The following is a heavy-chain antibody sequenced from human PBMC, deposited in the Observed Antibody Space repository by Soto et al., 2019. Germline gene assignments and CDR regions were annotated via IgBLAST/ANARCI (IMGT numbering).Heavy chain of an antibody. CDR1: GFTSSSYA. CDR2: MSSSGGST. D-gene: IGHD3-16*02. Sequence: PGWSLRLSCAASGFTSSSYAMSLVRQAPGKGLEWVSAMSSSGGSTYYADSVKGRFTISRDSSKNTLYLHMNSLRAEDTAVYYCTTDLIHMITFGGVIVREYWGEGTLVTVSS. V-gene: IGHV3-23*01. CDR3: TTDLIHMITFGGVIVREY. J-gene: IGHJ4*02.